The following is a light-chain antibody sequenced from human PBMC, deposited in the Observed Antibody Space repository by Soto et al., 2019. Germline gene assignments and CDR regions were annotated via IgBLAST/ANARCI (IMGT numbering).Light chain of an antibody. V-gene: IGKV1-16*02. CDR1: QGINNF. Sequence: DIQMTQSPSSLSASVGDTVTITCRASQGINNFLAWFQQKPGKAPKSLIYGASSLQSGVPSKFSGSGSDTGFTLTISCLQPEDSATYFCQQYHSYPVTFGGGTKVEIK. CDR3: QQYHSYPVT. J-gene: IGKJ4*01. CDR2: GAS.